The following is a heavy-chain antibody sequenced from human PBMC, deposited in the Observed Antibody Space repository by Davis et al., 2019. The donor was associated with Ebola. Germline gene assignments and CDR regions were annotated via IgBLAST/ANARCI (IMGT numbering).Heavy chain of an antibody. Sequence: GESLKISCAASGFSFKTYGMHWVRQAPGKGLEWLAVIWYDGSLEYMADSMKGRFTISRDNSRNTLFLQVNRLRVEDTAVYYCARDRSSSAWGQGTLVTVSS. CDR1: GFSFKTYG. CDR3: ARDRSSSA. CDR2: IWYDGSLE. J-gene: IGHJ5*02. D-gene: IGHD6-6*01. V-gene: IGHV3-33*01.